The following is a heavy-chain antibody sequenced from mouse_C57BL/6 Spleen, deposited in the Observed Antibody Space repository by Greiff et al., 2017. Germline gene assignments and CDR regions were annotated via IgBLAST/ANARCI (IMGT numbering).Heavy chain of an antibody. Sequence: QVQLKQPGAELVLPGASVKLSCKASGYTFTSYWMHWVKQRPGQGLEWIGEIDPSDSYTNYNQKFKGKSTLTVDKSSSTAYMQLSSLTSEDSAVYYCARWVYYDYDGRYFDYWGQGTTLTVSS. CDR1: GYTFTSYW. CDR3: ARWVYYDYDGRYFDY. J-gene: IGHJ2*01. V-gene: IGHV1-69*01. D-gene: IGHD2-4*01. CDR2: IDPSDSYT.